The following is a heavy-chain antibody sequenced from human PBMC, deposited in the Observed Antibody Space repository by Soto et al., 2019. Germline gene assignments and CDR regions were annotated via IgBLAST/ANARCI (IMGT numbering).Heavy chain of an antibody. D-gene: IGHD5-18*01. CDR3: ATADTAMVQGYYFDD. J-gene: IGHJ4*02. Sequence: GGSLRLSCAASGFTFSSYGMHWVRQAPGKGLEWVAVIWYDGSNKYYAGSVKGRFTISRDNSKNTLYLQMNSLRAEDTAVYYCATADTAMVQGYYFDDWGQGTLVTLSS. CDR1: GFTFSSYG. CDR2: IWYDGSNK. V-gene: IGHV3-33*01.